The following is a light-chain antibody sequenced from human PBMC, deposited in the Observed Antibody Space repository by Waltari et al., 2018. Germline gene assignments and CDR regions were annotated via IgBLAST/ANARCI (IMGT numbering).Light chain of an antibody. CDR1: ESVGRT. CDR2: GAS. Sequence: EIVLTQSPGTLSLSPGERATLSCRASESVGRTLAWYQQKPGQAPRHLIYGASSRASGIADRFSGSGSGTDFSLTISRLEPEDFAVDYCQHYVRLPVTCGQGTKVDIK. CDR3: QHYVRLPVT. V-gene: IGKV3-20*01. J-gene: IGKJ1*01.